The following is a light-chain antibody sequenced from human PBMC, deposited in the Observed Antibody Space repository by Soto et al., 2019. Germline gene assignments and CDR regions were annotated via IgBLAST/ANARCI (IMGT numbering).Light chain of an antibody. V-gene: IGKV2-30*01. CDR3: MQGRHRPFT. CDR1: ESLRNSVGSPY. Sequence: VVMTQSPLSLPVTLGQAASISCRSNESLRNSVGSPYLNWFQQRPGQSPRRLIYMVSNRDSGVPDRFSGSGSGTDFTLKISRVEAEDIGLYYCMQGRHRPFTFGPGTKVD. CDR2: MVS. J-gene: IGKJ3*01.